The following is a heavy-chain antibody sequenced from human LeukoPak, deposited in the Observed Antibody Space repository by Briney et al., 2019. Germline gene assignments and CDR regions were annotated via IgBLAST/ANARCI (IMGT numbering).Heavy chain of an antibody. CDR2: INHSGST. V-gene: IGHV4-34*01. CDR1: GGSFSCYY. Sequence: SETLSLTCAVYGGSFSCYYWSWIRPPPGKGLEWIGEINHSGSTNYNPSLKSRVTISVDTSKNQFSLKLSSVTAADTAVYYCARAHILTGYYMARYYYGMDVWGQGTTVTVSS. CDR3: ARAHILTGYYMARYYYGMDV. D-gene: IGHD3-9*01. J-gene: IGHJ6*02.